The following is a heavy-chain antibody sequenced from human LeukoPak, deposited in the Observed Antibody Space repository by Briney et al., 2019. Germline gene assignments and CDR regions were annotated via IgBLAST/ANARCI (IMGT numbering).Heavy chain of an antibody. CDR1: GYTFTTYG. J-gene: IGHJ4*02. V-gene: IGHV1-18*01. CDR3: VRDGLVGAAKLDY. D-gene: IGHD1-26*01. Sequence: ASVKVSCKASGYTFTTYGISWVRQAPGQGPEWMGWISAYNDNRNYAQKLQGRLTMTTDTSTSTAYMELRSLRSDDTAVYYCVRDGLVGAAKLDYWGQGTLVTVSS. CDR2: ISAYNDNR.